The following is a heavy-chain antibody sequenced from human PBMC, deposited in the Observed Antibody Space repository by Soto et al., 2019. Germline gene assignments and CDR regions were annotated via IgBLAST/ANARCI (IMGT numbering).Heavy chain of an antibody. CDR3: ARLSSGSSSDY. Sequence: PGGSLRLSCAASGFTFSSYAMSWVRQAPGKGLEWVSAISGSGGSTYYADSVKGRFSISRDNSKDTLYLQMNSLRAEDTAVYYCARLSSGSSSDYWGQGTLVTGSS. CDR1: GFTFSSYA. V-gene: IGHV3-23*01. D-gene: IGHD6-6*01. J-gene: IGHJ4*02. CDR2: ISGSGGST.